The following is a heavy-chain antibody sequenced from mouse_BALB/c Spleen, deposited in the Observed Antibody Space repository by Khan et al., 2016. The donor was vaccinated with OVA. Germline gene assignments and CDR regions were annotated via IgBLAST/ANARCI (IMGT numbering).Heavy chain of an antibody. CDR2: IYPGSANT. J-gene: IGHJ3*01. V-gene: IGHV1-77*01. Sequence: QVQLQQSGAELARPGASVKLSCKTSGYTFTDFYINWVKQRTGQGLEWIGDIYPGSANTYYNEKFKGKATLTVDKSSSTAYMQLSSLTSEDPAVSYCARAGSGSFGFWGQGTLVTVSA. D-gene: IGHD2-2*01. CDR1: GYTFTDFY. CDR3: ARAGSGSFGF.